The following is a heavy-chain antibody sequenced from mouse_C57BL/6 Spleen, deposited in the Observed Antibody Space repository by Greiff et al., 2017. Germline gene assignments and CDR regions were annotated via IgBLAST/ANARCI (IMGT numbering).Heavy chain of an antibody. CDR1: GYTFTSYW. CDR3: ALYGNWGV. CDR2: IDPSDSYT. D-gene: IGHD2-1*01. V-gene: IGHV1-69*01. J-gene: IGHJ1*03. Sequence: VKLQQPGAELVMPGASVKLSCKASGYTFTSYWMHWVKQRPGQGLEWIGEIDPSDSYTNYNQKFKGKSTLTVDKSSSTAYMQLSSLTSEDSAVYYCALYGNWGVWGTGTTVTVSS.